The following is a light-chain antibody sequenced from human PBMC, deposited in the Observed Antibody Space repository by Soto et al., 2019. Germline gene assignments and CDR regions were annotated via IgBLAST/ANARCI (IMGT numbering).Light chain of an antibody. Sequence: DIQMTQSPASLSASIGDRVSITCRSSQVITNDLGWYQQKPGKAPKRLIYAASTLQSWVPSRFSGSGSGTEFTLTISSLQPEDFATYYCLQHNTYPWTFGQGNKVEIK. V-gene: IGKV1-17*01. CDR2: AAS. CDR1: QVITND. J-gene: IGKJ1*01. CDR3: LQHNTYPWT.